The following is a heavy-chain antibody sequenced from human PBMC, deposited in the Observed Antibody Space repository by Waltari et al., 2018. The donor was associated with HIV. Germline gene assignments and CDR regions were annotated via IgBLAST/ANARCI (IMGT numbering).Heavy chain of an antibody. CDR1: GFTFSSYS. D-gene: IGHD6-19*01. CDR3: AREGNEGSGWYRDYYYYGMDV. J-gene: IGHJ6*02. CDR2: ISSSSSYI. Sequence: EVQLVESGGGLVKPGGSLRLSCAASGFTFSSYSMNWVRQAPGKGLEWVSSISSSSSYIYYADSVKGRFTISRDNAKNSLYLQMNSLRAEDTAVYYCAREGNEGSGWYRDYYYYGMDVWGQGTTVTVSS. V-gene: IGHV3-21*01.